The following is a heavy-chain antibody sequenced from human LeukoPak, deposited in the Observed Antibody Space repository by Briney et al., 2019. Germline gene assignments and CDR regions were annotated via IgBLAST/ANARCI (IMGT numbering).Heavy chain of an antibody. J-gene: IGHJ5*02. CDR1: GGSISSYC. D-gene: IGHD1-14*01. V-gene: IGHV4-4*07. CDR2: FYTSGST. CDR3: VRLRNQQNTFYKTNWFDP. Sequence: PSETLSLTCTVSGGSISSYCWSWIRQPAGKGLEWIGRFYTSGSTNYNPSLKSRVTMSVDTSKNQFSLQLTSVTAADTAVYYCVRLRNQQNTFYKTNWFDPWGQGTLVTVSS.